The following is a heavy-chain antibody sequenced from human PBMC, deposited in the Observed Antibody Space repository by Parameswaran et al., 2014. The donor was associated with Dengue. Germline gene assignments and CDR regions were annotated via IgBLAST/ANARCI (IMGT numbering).Heavy chain of an antibody. CDR3: ARRVVGVLPSFSYWDL. Sequence: VRQMPGKGLEWMGIIYPDDSDTKYSPSFQGQVTISADKSISTAYLQWSSLTASDSALYYCARRVVGVLPSFSYWDLWGQGTLVTVSS. V-gene: IGHV5-51*01. D-gene: IGHD3-16*01. CDR2: IYPDDSDT. J-gene: IGHJ4*02.